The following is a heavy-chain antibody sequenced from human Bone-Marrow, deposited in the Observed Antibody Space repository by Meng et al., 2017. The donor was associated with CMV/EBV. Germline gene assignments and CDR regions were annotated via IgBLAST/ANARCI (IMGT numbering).Heavy chain of an antibody. CDR2: ISGSGGTT. CDR3: AKVTVPTATFHALDI. D-gene: IGHD2-15*01. J-gene: IGHJ3*02. V-gene: IGHV3-23*01. CDR1: GFTFSSYA. Sequence: GESLKISCAASGFTFSSYAMSWVRQAPGKGLEWVSTISGSGGTTYYADSVKGRFTISRDNSKSNLYLRMSSLRAEDTAVYYCAKVTVPTATFHALDIWGQGTVVNVAS.